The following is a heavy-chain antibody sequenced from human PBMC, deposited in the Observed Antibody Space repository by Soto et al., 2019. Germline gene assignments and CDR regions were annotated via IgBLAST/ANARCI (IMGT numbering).Heavy chain of an antibody. Sequence: QVQLVESGGGVVQPGASLRLSCAASGFRFSGFAMHWVRQAPGKGLEWVAVTSFDASENFYVDSVKGRFSISRDDSHNTVFLQMNGLRPEDTGIYYCARDLGGYVHLWDKSNYWGQGTLVHVSS. CDR3: ARDLGGYVHLWDKSNY. CDR2: TSFDASEN. D-gene: IGHD5-12*01. CDR1: GFRFSGFA. V-gene: IGHV3-30*04. J-gene: IGHJ4*02.